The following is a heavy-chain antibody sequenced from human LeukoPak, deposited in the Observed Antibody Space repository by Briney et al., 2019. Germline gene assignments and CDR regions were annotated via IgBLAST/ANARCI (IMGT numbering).Heavy chain of an antibody. CDR1: GFTFSSYA. D-gene: IGHD6-19*01. V-gene: IGHV3-23*01. Sequence: GGSLRLSCAASGFTFSSYAMSWVRQAPGKGLEWVSAISGSGGSTYYADSVKGRFTISRDNAKNSLYLQMNSLRAEDTAVYYCASFDSSGWQQFDYWGQGTLVTVSS. CDR3: ASFDSSGWQQFDY. J-gene: IGHJ4*02. CDR2: ISGSGGST.